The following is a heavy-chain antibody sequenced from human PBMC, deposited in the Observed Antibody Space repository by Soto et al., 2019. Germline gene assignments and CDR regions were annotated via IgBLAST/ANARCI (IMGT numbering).Heavy chain of an antibody. J-gene: IGHJ4*02. CDR1: GFSFGDCA. CDR2: ISGSSASI. V-gene: IGHV3-23*01. CDR3: AKVDGFWSGSFDY. D-gene: IGHD3-3*01. Sequence: EVQVLESGGGLVQPGGSLRLSCAASGFSFGDCAMSWVRQAPGKGLEWISIISGSSASIYYADSVKGRFTVSRDNSKTTLYLQMNSLRAEDTAVYYCAKVDGFWSGSFDYWGQGTLVTVSS.